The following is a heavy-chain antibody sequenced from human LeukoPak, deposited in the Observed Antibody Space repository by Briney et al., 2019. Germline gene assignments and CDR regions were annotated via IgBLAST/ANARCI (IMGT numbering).Heavy chain of an antibody. CDR2: IYYSGST. CDR3: ARLIRYFDWFPFDY. J-gene: IGHJ4*02. Sequence: SETLSLTCTVSGGSISSYYWSWIRQPPGKGLEWIGYIYYSGSTNYNPSLKSRVTISVDTSKNQFSLKLSSVTAADTAVYYCARLIRYFDWFPFDYWGQGTLVTVSS. CDR1: GGSISSYY. V-gene: IGHV4-59*08. D-gene: IGHD3-9*01.